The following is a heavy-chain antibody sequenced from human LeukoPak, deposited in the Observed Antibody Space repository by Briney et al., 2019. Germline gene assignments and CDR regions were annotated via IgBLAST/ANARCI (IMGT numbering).Heavy chain of an antibody. CDR3: ARGYTMVRDYGMDV. D-gene: IGHD3-10*01. J-gene: IGHJ6*02. CDR1: GGSISLYY. CDR2: IYYSGTT. Sequence: SETLSLTCTVSGGSISLYYWSWIRQPPGKGLEWIGYIYYSGTTNYNPSLKSRVTISVDTSKNQFFLKLSSVTAADTAVYYCARGYTMVRDYGMDVWGQGTTVTVSS. V-gene: IGHV4-59*01.